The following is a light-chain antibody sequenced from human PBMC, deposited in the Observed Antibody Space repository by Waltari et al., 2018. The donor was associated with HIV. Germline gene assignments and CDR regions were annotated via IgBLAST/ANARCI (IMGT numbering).Light chain of an antibody. Sequence: EIVLTQSPGTLSLSPGERATLSCRASQSVSSSYLAWYQQTPGQAPRLLIYGAASRATGIPDRFSGSGSGTDFTLTIRRLEPEDFVVYYCQQYGSSPLTFGGGTKVEIK. V-gene: IGKV3-20*01. CDR2: GAA. CDR3: QQYGSSPLT. J-gene: IGKJ4*01. CDR1: QSVSSSY.